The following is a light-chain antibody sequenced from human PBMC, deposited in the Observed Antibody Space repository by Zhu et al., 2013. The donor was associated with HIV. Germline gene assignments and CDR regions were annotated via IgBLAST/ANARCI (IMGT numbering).Light chain of an antibody. J-gene: IGKJ3*01. Sequence: RMTQSPSSLSASAGDRVTITCRASQDIGVSLAWYQQRPGRAPRLLMSVASTLEPEVPRRFSGRGSGTDFTLVISSLQSEDFGTYFCQQYQSYPLTFGPGT. V-gene: IGKV1-8*01. CDR1: QDIGVS. CDR2: VAS. CDR3: QQYQSYPLT.